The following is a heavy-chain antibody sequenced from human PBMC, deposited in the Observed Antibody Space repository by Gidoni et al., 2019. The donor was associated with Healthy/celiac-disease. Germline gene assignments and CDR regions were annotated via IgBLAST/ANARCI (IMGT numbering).Heavy chain of an antibody. V-gene: IGHV1-69*01. Sequence: QVQLVQSGAEVKKPGSSVKVSCKASGGTFSSYAISWVRQAPGQGLEWMGGIIPLFGTANYAQKFQGRVTITADESTSTAYMELSSLRSEDTAVYYCARCMYYYDSSGYYQSFDYWGQGTLVTVSS. CDR1: GGTFSSYA. J-gene: IGHJ4*02. CDR2: IIPLFGTA. D-gene: IGHD3-22*01. CDR3: ARCMYYYDSSGYYQSFDY.